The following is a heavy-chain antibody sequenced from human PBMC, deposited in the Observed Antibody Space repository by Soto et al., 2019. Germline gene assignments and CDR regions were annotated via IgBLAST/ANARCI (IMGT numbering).Heavy chain of an antibody. CDR1: GYSIISDYY. J-gene: IGHJ4*02. CDR2: FYHTGST. V-gene: IGHV4-38-2*02. Sequence: SETLSLTCTVSGYSIISDYYWGWIRQPPGNGLEWIGSFYHTGSTHYNPSLKSRVTISVDTSKNQFSLKLTSVTAADTAVYFCARFPAYWGQGILVTISS. CDR3: ARFPAY.